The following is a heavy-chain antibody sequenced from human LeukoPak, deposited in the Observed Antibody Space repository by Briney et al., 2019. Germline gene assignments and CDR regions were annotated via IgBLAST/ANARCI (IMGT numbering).Heavy chain of an antibody. CDR3: ATVVVVPAATDY. J-gene: IGHJ4*02. CDR2: ISSSSSYT. Sequence: GGSLRLSCAASGFTFSSYSMNWVRQAPGKGLEWVSSISSSSSYTYYADSVKGRFTISRDNAKNSLYLQMNSLRAEDTAVYYCATVVVVPAATDYWGQGTLATVSS. D-gene: IGHD2-2*01. CDR1: GFTFSSYS. V-gene: IGHV3-21*01.